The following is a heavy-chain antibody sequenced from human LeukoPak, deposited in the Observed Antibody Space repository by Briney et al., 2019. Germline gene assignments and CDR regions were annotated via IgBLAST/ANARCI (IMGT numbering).Heavy chain of an antibody. CDR1: GASISSYY. CDR2: ISDSGST. J-gene: IGHJ4*02. D-gene: IGHD2-2*01. V-gene: IGHV4-59*01. Sequence: SETLSLTCTVSGASISSYYWSWIRQPPGKGLEWIGYISDSGSTDYNPSLKSRVTISVDTSKNQFSLKLRSVTAADTAVYYRARRVSTMTQFDYWGQGTLVTVSS. CDR3: ARRVSTMTQFDY.